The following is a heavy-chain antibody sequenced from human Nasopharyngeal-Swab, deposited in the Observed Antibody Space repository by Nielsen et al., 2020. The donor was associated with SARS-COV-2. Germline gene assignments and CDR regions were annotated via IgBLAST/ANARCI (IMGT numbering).Heavy chain of an antibody. Sequence: GESLKISCAASGFTFSSYEMNWVRQAPGKGLEWVSYISSSGSTIYYADSVKGRFTISRDNAKNSLYLQMNSLRAEGTAVYYCARDDSSPHVGAFDIWGQGTMVTVSS. D-gene: IGHD3-22*01. J-gene: IGHJ3*02. CDR2: ISSSGSTI. CDR1: GFTFSSYE. V-gene: IGHV3-48*03. CDR3: ARDDSSPHVGAFDI.